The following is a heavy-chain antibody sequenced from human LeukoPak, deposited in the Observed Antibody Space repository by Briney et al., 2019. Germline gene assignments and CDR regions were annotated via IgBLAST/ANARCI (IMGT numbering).Heavy chain of an antibody. V-gene: IGHV1-46*01. J-gene: IGHJ1*01. D-gene: IGHD3-22*01. Sequence: ASVKVSCKASGYTFTSYYMHWVRQAPGQGLEWMGIINPSGGNTSYAQKFQGRATMTRDTSTSTVYMELSSLRSEDTAVYYCALRDYYDSSGQEHWGQGTLVTVSS. CDR2: INPSGGNT. CDR1: GYTFTSYY. CDR3: ALRDYYDSSGQEH.